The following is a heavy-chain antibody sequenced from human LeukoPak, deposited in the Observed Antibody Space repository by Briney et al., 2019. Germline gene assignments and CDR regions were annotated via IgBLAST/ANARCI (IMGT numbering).Heavy chain of an antibody. CDR3: AKDLVGTPQGGY. CDR2: ITGSGAGT. CDR1: GFTFSRSA. J-gene: IGHJ4*02. D-gene: IGHD1-1*01. Sequence: GGSLRLSCAASGFTFSRSAMSWVRQAPGKGLEWVSTITGSGAGTYYADFVKGRFTISRDNSKNTLYLQMNSLRAEDTAVYYCAKDLVGTPQGGYWGQGTLVTVSS. V-gene: IGHV3-23*01.